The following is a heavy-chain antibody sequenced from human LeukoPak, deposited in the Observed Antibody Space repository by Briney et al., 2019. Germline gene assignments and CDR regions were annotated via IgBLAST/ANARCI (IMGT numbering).Heavy chain of an antibody. CDR1: GYTFTSYG. CDR2: ISAYNGNT. D-gene: IGHD2-15*01. CDR3: ARDKGVVVAATPGFHGY. Sequence: ASVKVSCKASGYTFTSYGISWVRQAPGQGLEWMGWISAYNGNTNYAQKLQGRVTMTTDTSTSTAYMELRSLRSDATAVYYCARDKGVVVAATPGFHGYWGQGTLVTVSS. V-gene: IGHV1-18*01. J-gene: IGHJ4*02.